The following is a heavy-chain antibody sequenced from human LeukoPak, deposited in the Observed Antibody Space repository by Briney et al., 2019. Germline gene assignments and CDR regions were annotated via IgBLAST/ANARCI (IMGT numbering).Heavy chain of an antibody. D-gene: IGHD4-17*01. J-gene: IGHJ4*02. V-gene: IGHV4-4*02. CDR3: ARDRETTVTTANFDY. Sequence: KPSRTLSLTCAVSGGSISSGNWWRWVRQPPGKGLEWIGEIYHSGSTNYNPSLKSRVTISVDTSKNQFSLKLSSVTAADAAVYYCARDRETTVTTANFDYWGQGTLVTVSS. CDR1: GGSISSGNW. CDR2: IYHSGST.